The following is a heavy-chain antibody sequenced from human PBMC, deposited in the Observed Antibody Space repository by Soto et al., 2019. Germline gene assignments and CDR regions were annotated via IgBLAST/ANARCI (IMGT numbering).Heavy chain of an antibody. CDR1: GGTFSSYA. V-gene: IGHV1-69*06. Sequence: SSVKVSCKASGGTFSSYAISWVRQAPGQGLEWMGGIIPIFGTANYAQKFQGRVTITADKSTSTAYMELSRLRSEDTAVYYCARDPTWAARSYYYYGMDVWGPGNTVTGSS. J-gene: IGHJ6*02. CDR3: ARDPTWAARSYYYYGMDV. D-gene: IGHD6-6*01. CDR2: IIPIFGTA.